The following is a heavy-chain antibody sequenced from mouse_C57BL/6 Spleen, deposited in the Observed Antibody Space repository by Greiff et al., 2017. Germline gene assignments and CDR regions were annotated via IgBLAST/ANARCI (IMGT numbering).Heavy chain of an antibody. D-gene: IGHD3-3*01. J-gene: IGHJ1*03. CDR3: AKNGERDDWYFDV. CDR1: GFSLTSYG. V-gene: IGHV2-5*01. Sequence: VQLQQSGPGLVQPSQSLSITCTVSGFSLTSYGIHWVRQSPGKGLEWLGVIWRGGSTDYNAAFMSRLSITKDNSKSQVFFKMNSLQADDTAIYYWAKNGERDDWYFDVWGTGTTVTGSS. CDR2: IWRGGST.